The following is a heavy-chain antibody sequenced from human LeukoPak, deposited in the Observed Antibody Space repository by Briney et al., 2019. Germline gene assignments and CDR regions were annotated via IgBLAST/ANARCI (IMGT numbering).Heavy chain of an antibody. CDR3: AKCVIVGATTNYYFDY. CDR2: MSGSGGST. V-gene: IGHV3-23*01. D-gene: IGHD1-26*01. CDR1: GFTFSSYA. J-gene: IGHJ4*02. Sequence: GGSLRLSCAASGFTFSSYAMSWVRQAAGKGLEWVSAMSGSGGSTYYADSVKGRFTISRDNSKNTLYLQMNSLRAEDTAVYYCAKCVIVGATTNYYFDYWGQGTLVTVSS.